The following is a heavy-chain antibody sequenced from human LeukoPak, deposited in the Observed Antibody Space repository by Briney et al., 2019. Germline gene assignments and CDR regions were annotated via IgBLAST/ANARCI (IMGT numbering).Heavy chain of an antibody. CDR2: IYSGGST. Sequence: PGGSLRLSCAASGFTVSSNYMSWVRQAPGKGLEWVSVIYSGGSTYYADSVKGRFTISRDNFKNTLYLQMNSLRAEDTAVYYCARESGGYFQAYMDVWGKGTTVTISS. V-gene: IGHV3-66*01. J-gene: IGHJ6*03. D-gene: IGHD1-26*01. CDR1: GFTVSSNY. CDR3: ARESGGYFQAYMDV.